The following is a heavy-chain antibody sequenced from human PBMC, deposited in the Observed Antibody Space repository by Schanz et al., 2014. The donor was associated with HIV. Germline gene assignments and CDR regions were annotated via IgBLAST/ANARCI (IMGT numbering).Heavy chain of an antibody. J-gene: IGHJ5*02. D-gene: IGHD6-6*01. CDR1: GFTFSTYA. CDR2: ISGSGGST. CDR3: VGHGSSSS. V-gene: IGHV3-23*01. Sequence: EVQLLESGGGLVQPGGSLRLSCAASGFTFSTYAMNWVRQAPGKGLEWVSGISGSGGSTYYADSVKGRFTISRDNSKNTLYMKMNSLRVEDKAVYYCVGHGSSSSWGLGTLVTVSS.